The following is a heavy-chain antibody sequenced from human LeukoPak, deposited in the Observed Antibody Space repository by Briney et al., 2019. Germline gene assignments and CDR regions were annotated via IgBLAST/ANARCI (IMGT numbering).Heavy chain of an antibody. CDR1: GFTFSRYA. Sequence: QSGGSLRLSCAASGFTFSRYAMHWVRQAPGKGLESVAVISYDGTNKYYADSVKGRVTISRDNSKNTLYLQINSLRPEDTAVYFCARDSARLQLWFYFDYWGQGTPVTVSS. CDR3: ARDSARLQLWFYFDY. CDR2: ISYDGTNK. D-gene: IGHD5-18*01. J-gene: IGHJ4*02. V-gene: IGHV3-30-3*01.